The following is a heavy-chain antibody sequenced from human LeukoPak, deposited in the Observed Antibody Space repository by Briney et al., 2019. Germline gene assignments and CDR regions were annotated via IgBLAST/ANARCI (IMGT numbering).Heavy chain of an antibody. Sequence: PGASLRLSCAASGFTVTNYAMYWVRQAPGKGLEWVSAISGRDDSTYYADSVKGRFTISRDTSKNTLFLQMNSLRAEDTAVYHCAKWGDYDILTGYYDPDYWGQGTLVTVSS. CDR1: GFTVTNYA. CDR2: ISGRDDST. V-gene: IGHV3-23*01. D-gene: IGHD3-9*01. J-gene: IGHJ4*02. CDR3: AKWGDYDILTGYYDPDY.